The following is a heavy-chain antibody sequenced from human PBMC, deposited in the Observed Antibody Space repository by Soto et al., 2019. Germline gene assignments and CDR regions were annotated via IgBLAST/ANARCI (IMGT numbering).Heavy chain of an antibody. CDR1: GYTFTSYA. J-gene: IGHJ3*02. Sequence: ASVKVSCKASGYTFTSYAMHWVRQAPGQRLEWMGWINAGNGNTKYSQKFQGRVTITRDTSASTAYVELSSLRSEDTAVYYCAREGDTAMGLGAFDIWGQGTMVTVSS. CDR3: AREGDTAMGLGAFDI. CDR2: INAGNGNT. V-gene: IGHV1-3*01. D-gene: IGHD5-18*01.